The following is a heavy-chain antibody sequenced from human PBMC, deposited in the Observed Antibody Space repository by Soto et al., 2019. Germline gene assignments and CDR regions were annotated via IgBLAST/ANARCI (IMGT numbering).Heavy chain of an antibody. D-gene: IGHD3-22*01. CDR2: ISTYNGNT. J-gene: IGHJ4*02. CDR1: GYTFITYG. CDR3: ARGPTDYYDNSDNYLLDY. Sequence: QVQLVQSGAEVKNPGASVKVSCKASGYTFITYGVSWVRQAPGQGLEWLGWISTYNGNTRYAERLQGRVTMTTDTTTNTAYMDLRNQRSDDTAVYYCARGPTDYYDNSDNYLLDYWGQGNLVAVS. V-gene: IGHV1-18*01.